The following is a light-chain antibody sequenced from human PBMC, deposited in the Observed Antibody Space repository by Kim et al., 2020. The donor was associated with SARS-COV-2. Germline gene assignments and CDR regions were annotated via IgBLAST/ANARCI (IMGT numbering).Light chain of an antibody. Sequence: GQSLTFSCSGTSSDVVAYNYVCCYQHYSGKGPQLMLYDVTKRPSGVSDRFSGSRSGNTASLTISGLQAEDEAEYFCSSYTSSNTWVFGGGTKVTVL. CDR2: DVT. CDR1: SSDVVAYNY. CDR3: SSYTSSNTWV. V-gene: IGLV2-14*03. J-gene: IGLJ3*02.